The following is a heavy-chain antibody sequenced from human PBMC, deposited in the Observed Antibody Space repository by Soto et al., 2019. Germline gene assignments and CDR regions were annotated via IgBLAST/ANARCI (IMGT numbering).Heavy chain of an antibody. CDR2: LSDRGDTT. CDR1: GFTFSYYA. D-gene: IGHD6-19*01. V-gene: IGHV3-23*01. CDR3: AKDARRTDGWYYFDY. Sequence: GGSLRLSCSASGFTFSYYAMGWVRQAPGKGLEWVSVLSDRGDTTYYADSVKGRFTISRDNSNNALFLQMSSLRDEDTAIYYCAKDARRTDGWYYFDYWGHGALVTVPQ. J-gene: IGHJ4*01.